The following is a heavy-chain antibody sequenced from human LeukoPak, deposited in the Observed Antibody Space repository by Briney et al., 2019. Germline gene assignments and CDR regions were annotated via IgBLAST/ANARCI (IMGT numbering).Heavy chain of an antibody. CDR3: ARYDSSGYLDY. D-gene: IGHD3-22*01. CDR1: GFTFSSYS. Sequence: GGSLRLSCAASGFTFSSYSMNWVRQAPGKGLEWVSSIISSSSYIYYADSVKGRFTISRDNAKNSLYLQMNSLRAEHTAVYYCARYDSSGYLDYWGQGTLVTVSS. CDR2: IISSSSYI. J-gene: IGHJ4*02. V-gene: IGHV3-21*01.